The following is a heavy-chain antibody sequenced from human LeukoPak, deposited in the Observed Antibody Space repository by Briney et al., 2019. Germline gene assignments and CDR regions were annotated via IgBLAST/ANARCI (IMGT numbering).Heavy chain of an antibody. Sequence: SETLSLTCAVYGGSFSGYYWSWIRQPPGKGLEWIGEINHSGSTNYNPSLKSRVTISVDTSKNQFSLKLSSVTAADTAVYYCARDLVGSGSYYPSWGQGTLVTVSS. D-gene: IGHD1-26*01. CDR2: INHSGST. V-gene: IGHV4-34*01. CDR3: ARDLVGSGSYYPS. CDR1: GGSFSGYY. J-gene: IGHJ5*02.